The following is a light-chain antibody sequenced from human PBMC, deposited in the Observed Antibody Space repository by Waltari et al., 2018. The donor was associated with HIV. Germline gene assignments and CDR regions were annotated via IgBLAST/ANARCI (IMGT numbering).Light chain of an antibody. Sequence: PPSVSVSPGQTARITCSGDALPKQYAYWYQQKPGQAPVLVIYKDSERPSGIPERFSGSSSGTTVTLTISGVQAEDEADYYCQSADISSWVFGGGTKLTVL. V-gene: IGLV3-25*03. CDR3: QSADISSWV. CDR2: KDS. J-gene: IGLJ3*02. CDR1: ALPKQY.